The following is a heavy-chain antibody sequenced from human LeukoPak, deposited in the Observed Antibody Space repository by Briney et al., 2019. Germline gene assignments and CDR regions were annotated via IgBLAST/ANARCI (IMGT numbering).Heavy chain of an antibody. Sequence: GGSLRLSCAASGFIFSSHAMSWVRQAPGQGLEWVSAISGSGGSTYYADSVKGRFTISRDNSKNTLYLQMNSLRAEDTAVYYCAKEVGYDSSGYDDYWGQGTLVTVSS. CDR1: GFIFSSHA. V-gene: IGHV3-23*01. CDR2: ISGSGGST. J-gene: IGHJ4*02. D-gene: IGHD3-22*01. CDR3: AKEVGYDSSGYDDY.